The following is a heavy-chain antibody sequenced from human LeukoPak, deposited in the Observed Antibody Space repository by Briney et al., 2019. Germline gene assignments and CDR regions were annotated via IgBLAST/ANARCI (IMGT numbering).Heavy chain of an antibody. J-gene: IGHJ5*02. CDR2: IYYSGST. Sequence: SQTLSLTRTVSGGSISSGGYYWSWIRQHPGKGLEWIGYIYYSGSTYYNPSLKSRVTISVDTSKNQFSLKLSSVTAADTAVYYCARMGVATTKGYNWFDPWGQGTLVTVSS. D-gene: IGHD5-12*01. CDR1: GGSISSGGYY. CDR3: ARMGVATTKGYNWFDP. V-gene: IGHV4-31*03.